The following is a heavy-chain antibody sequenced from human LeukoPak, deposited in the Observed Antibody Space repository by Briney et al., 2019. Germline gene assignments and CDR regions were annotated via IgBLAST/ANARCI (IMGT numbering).Heavy chain of an antibody. J-gene: IGHJ4*02. CDR3: GEIAAAGNFDY. Sequence: PGGSLRLSCAASGFTFSTYAMSWVRQAPGKGLEWVAAISGRGDSTNYGNSVKGRFTISRDNSKNTLYLQMNSLRAEDTAVYYCGEIAAAGNFDYWGQGTLVTVSS. D-gene: IGHD6-13*01. CDR2: ISGRGDST. CDR1: GFTFSTYA. V-gene: IGHV3-23*01.